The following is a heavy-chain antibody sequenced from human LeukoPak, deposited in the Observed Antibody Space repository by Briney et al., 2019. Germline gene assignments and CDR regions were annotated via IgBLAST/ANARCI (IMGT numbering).Heavy chain of an antibody. Sequence: SETLSLTCAVYGGSFSGYYWSWIRQPPGKGLEWIGEINHSGSTNYNPSLKSRVTISVDTSKNQFSLKLSSVTAADTAVYYCARGAGAIFGVVINYFDYWGQGTLVTVSS. V-gene: IGHV4-34*09. J-gene: IGHJ4*02. CDR2: INHSGST. CDR1: GGSFSGYY. CDR3: ARGAGAIFGVVINYFDY. D-gene: IGHD3-3*01.